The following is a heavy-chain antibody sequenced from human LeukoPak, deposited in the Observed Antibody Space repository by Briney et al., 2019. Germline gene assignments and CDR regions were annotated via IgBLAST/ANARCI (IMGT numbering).Heavy chain of an antibody. CDR1: GFTFRIYW. J-gene: IGHJ4*02. Sequence: PGGPLRLSCAASGFTFRIYWMTWVAQAPGKGLEGVANINQDGSKEYYLDSVKGRFTISRDNDKNSLYLQVNSLRAEDTAVYYCAKGGYINGYDYWGQGTLVTVSS. CDR2: INQDGSKE. D-gene: IGHD5-18*01. CDR3: AKGGYINGYDY. V-gene: IGHV3-7*01.